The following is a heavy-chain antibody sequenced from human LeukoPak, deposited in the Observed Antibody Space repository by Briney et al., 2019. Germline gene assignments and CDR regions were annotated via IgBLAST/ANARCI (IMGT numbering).Heavy chain of an antibody. Sequence: GRCLTPSCALSGPTFGRYSTDSVRQAPGEGLGWVSSISISSSYITYTDSVKGRFTISRDNAKNSLYLQMNSLRAEDTAVYYCAKDAYAYDYVWGSYRYTPYYFDYWGQGTLVTVSS. CDR2: ISISSSYI. V-gene: IGHV3-21*01. D-gene: IGHD3-16*02. J-gene: IGHJ4*02. CDR3: AKDAYAYDYVWGSYRYTPYYFDY. CDR1: GPTFGRYS.